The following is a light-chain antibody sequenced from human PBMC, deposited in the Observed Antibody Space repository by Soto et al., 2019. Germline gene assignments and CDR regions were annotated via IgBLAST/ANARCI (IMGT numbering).Light chain of an antibody. CDR3: TSYTSSSTYV. CDR2: EVS. Sequence: QSALTQPRSVSGSPGQSVTISCTGTNSDVGGYNYVSWYQQHPGRAPKLMIYEVSNRPSGVSNRFSGSKSGTTASLTISGLQTEDEAEYYCTSYTSSSTYVFGTGTKVTVL. V-gene: IGLV2-14*01. CDR1: NSDVGGYNY. J-gene: IGLJ1*01.